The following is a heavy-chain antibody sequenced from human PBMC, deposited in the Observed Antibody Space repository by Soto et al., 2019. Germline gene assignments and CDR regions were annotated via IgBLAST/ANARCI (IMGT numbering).Heavy chain of an antibody. CDR3: ANRSNYYESSGDSAPYDY. Sequence: PGGSLRLSCAASGFTFSSYAMSWVRQAPGKGLEWVSAISGSGGSTYYADSVKGRFTISRDNSKNTLYLQMNSLRAEDTAVYYCANRSNYYESSGDSAPYDYWGQGTLVTVSS. CDR1: GFTFSSYA. J-gene: IGHJ4*02. D-gene: IGHD3-22*01. V-gene: IGHV3-23*01. CDR2: ISGSGGST.